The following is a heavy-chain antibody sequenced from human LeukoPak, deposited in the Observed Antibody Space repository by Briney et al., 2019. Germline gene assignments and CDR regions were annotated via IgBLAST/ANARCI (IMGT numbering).Heavy chain of an antibody. V-gene: IGHV1-18*01. Sequence: GASVKVSCKASGYTFTSYGISWVRQAPGQGLEWMGWISAYNGNTNYAQKLQGRVTMTTDTSTSTAYMELRSLRSDDAAVYYCARETDYGDYAYFDYWGQGTLVTVSS. D-gene: IGHD4-17*01. J-gene: IGHJ4*02. CDR1: GYTFTSYG. CDR3: ARETDYGDYAYFDY. CDR2: ISAYNGNT.